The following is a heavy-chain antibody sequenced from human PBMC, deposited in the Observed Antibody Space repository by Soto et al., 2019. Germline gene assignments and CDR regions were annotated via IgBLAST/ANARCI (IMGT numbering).Heavy chain of an antibody. Sequence: SETLSLTCNVSGDSISNYYWNWIRQSPGKGLEWIGSILYRGSTSYEPSLKSRVTMSLDTSKNQVFLTLTSVTAADTAVYYCARKFSGLYSGFGPWGQVILVTVSS. J-gene: IGHJ5*02. D-gene: IGHD5-12*01. CDR2: ILYRGST. CDR1: GDSISNYY. CDR3: ARKFSGLYSGFGP. V-gene: IGHV4-59*01.